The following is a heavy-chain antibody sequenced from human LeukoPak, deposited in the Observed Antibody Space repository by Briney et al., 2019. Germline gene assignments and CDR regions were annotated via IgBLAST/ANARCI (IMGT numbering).Heavy chain of an antibody. CDR2: IIPIFGTA. CDR1: GGTFISYA. CDR3: ARDPSTGSGANWFDP. J-gene: IGHJ5*02. V-gene: IGHV1-69*05. D-gene: IGHD6-19*01. Sequence: ASVTVSCKASGGTFISYAISWVRQAPGQGREWMGGIIPIFGTANYAQKFQGRVTITTDESTSTAYMELSSLRSEDTAVYYCARDPSTGSGANWFDPWGQGTLVTVSS.